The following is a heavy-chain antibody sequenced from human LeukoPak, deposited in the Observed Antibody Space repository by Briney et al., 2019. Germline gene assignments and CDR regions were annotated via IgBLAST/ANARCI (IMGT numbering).Heavy chain of an antibody. CDR2: IYYSGST. Sequence: SETLSLTCTVSGGSISSSSYYWGWIRQPPGKGLEWIGSIYYSGSTYYNPSLKSRVTLSVDTSKNQFSLKLSSVTAADTAVYYCARHEQAAVYDAFDIWGQGTMVTVSS. V-gene: IGHV4-39*01. CDR1: GGSISSSSYY. J-gene: IGHJ3*02. CDR3: ARHEQAAVYDAFDI. D-gene: IGHD6-13*01.